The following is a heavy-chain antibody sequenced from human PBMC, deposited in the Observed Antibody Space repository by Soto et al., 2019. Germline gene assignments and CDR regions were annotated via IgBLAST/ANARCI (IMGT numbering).Heavy chain of an antibody. V-gene: IGHV3-74*01. Sequence: EVQLVESGGGLVQPGGSLRLSCAASGFTFSSYWMHWVRQAPGKGRVWVSRINSDGSSTSYADSVKGRFTISRDNAKNTLYLQMTRLRAEDTAVYYCVRTSLVVAAATREDYWGQGTLVTVSS. D-gene: IGHD2-15*01. CDR3: VRTSLVVAAATREDY. CDR2: INSDGSST. J-gene: IGHJ4*02. CDR1: GFTFSSYW.